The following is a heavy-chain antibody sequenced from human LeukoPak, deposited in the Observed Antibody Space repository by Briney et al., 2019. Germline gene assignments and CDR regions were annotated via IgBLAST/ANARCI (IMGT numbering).Heavy chain of an antibody. Sequence: SETLSLTCGVHGESLNDYYWSWIRQSPGKGLEWIGEITHNGSTTFNPSLESRLTISVDTSKNQFSLKVSSVTAADTAVYYCARRPPALGAFDIWGQGTMVSVSS. D-gene: IGHD6-6*01. CDR2: ITHNGST. CDR1: GESLNDYY. CDR3: ARRPPALGAFDI. J-gene: IGHJ3*02. V-gene: IGHV4-34*01.